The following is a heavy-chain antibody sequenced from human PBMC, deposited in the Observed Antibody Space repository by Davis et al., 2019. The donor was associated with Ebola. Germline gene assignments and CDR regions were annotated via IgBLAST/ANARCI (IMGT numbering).Heavy chain of an antibody. J-gene: IGHJ5*02. V-gene: IGHV1-2*02. CDR1: GHTFSGYY. CDR3: ALEVDVGANENNWFDP. CDR2: INRNSGGT. Sequence: ASVKVSCKASGHTFSGYYIHWVRQAPGQGLEWMGWINRNSGGTKYAQKLQGRVTMTRDTSINTAYMELTRLTSDDTAVYYCALEVDVGANENNWFDPWGQGTQLTVSS. D-gene: IGHD1-26*01.